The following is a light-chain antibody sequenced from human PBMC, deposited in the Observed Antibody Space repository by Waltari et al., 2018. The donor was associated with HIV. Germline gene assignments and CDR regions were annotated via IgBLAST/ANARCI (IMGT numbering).Light chain of an antibody. J-gene: IGKJ3*01. CDR1: QGISTW. Sequence: DIQMTQSPSSVSASVGDRVTSTCRASQGISTWLAWYQQKPGKAPKLLMYAAYSLQSGVPSRFSGSGSGTEFTLTIRSLQPQDFATYYCQQANSFPPVTFGPGTKVDIK. V-gene: IGKV1-12*01. CDR2: AAY. CDR3: QQANSFPPVT.